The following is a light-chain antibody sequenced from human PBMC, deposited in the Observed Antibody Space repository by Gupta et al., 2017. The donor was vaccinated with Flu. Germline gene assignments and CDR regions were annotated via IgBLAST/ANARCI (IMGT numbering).Light chain of an antibody. CDR1: SSDIGAGYD. CDR3: QYYDSRLSGSV. Sequence: QSVLTQPPSVSGAPGQRLTISCTGSSSDIGAGYDVHWYQQLPGTAPKLLSECNNNRPSGVPDRFAGSKSGTSASLAIKGLQAEDEAEYYCQYYDSRLSGSVFGGGTKLTVL. J-gene: IGLJ3*02. V-gene: IGLV1-40*01. CDR2: CNN.